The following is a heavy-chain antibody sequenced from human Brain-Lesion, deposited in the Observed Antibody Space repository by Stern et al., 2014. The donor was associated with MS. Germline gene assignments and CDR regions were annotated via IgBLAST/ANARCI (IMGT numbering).Heavy chain of an antibody. Sequence: VQLLESGPGLVKPSETLSLTCTVSGGSISSSTYYWAWVRQPPGKGLEWIGNIYYSGFTYYNPSLKGRVTISVDMSKNQFSLKLSSVTAADTAIYYCARHDSVPRTSQLYSARDRGPGYFDYWGQGTLVTVSS. D-gene: IGHD1-26*01. V-gene: IGHV4-39*01. CDR2: IYYSGFT. J-gene: IGHJ4*02. CDR3: ARHDSVPRTSQLYSARDRGPGYFDY. CDR1: GGSISSSTYY.